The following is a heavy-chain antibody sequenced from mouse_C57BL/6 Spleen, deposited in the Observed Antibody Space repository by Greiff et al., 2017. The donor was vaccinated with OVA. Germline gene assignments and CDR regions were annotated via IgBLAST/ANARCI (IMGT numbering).Heavy chain of an antibody. CDR1: GYTFTSYW. V-gene: IGHV1-69*01. D-gene: IGHD2-10*01. CDR2: IDPSDSYT. CDR3: ARRRSYYGNPYAMDY. J-gene: IGHJ4*01. Sequence: QVQLQQPGAELVMPGASVKLSCKASGYTFTSYWMHWVKQRPGQGLEWIGEIDPSDSYTNYNQKFKGKSTLTVDKSSSTAYMQLSSLTSEDSAVYYCARRRSYYGNPYAMDYCGQGTSVTVSS.